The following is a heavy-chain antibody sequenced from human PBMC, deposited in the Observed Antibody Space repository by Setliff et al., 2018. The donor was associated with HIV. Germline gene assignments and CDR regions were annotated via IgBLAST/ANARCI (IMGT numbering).Heavy chain of an antibody. D-gene: IGHD5-18*01. CDR2: IIPILGNT. CDR3: ARVGFSSRHTGDFFDS. V-gene: IGHV1-2*02. CDR1: GYSFTAYY. J-gene: IGHJ4*02. Sequence: ASVKVSCKTSGYSFTAYYMHWVRQAPGQGLEWMGRIIPILGNTKYSQKFQGRVTITRDTSANTAYMELNSLTSEDTALYYCARVGFSSRHTGDFFDSWGQGTLVTVSS.